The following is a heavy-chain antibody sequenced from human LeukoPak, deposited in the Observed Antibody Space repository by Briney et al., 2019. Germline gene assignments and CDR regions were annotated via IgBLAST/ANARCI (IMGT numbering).Heavy chain of an antibody. J-gene: IGHJ4*02. D-gene: IGHD3-3*01. Sequence: HPGGSLRLSCVASGFTVSSKYMSWVRQAPGKGLEWVSVIYSGGSTYHADSVKGRFTISRDNSKNTLYMQMNSLRAEDTAVYYCAKSAGYDFWSGYYLDYWGQGTLVTVSS. CDR3: AKSAGYDFWSGYYLDY. CDR2: IYSGGST. CDR1: GFTVSSKY. V-gene: IGHV3-53*01.